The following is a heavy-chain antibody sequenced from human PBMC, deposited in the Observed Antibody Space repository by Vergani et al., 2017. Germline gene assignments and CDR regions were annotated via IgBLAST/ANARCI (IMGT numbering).Heavy chain of an antibody. CDR3: ASPWFIGY. V-gene: IGHV4-34*01. Sequence: QVQLQQWGAGLLKPSETLSLTCTVYGGSFSGYYWSWIRQPPGKGLQWIGEINHSGSTNYNPSLKSRVTISVDTSKNQFSLKLSSVTAADTAVYYCASPWFIGYWGQGTLVTVSS. CDR2: INHSGST. J-gene: IGHJ4*02. D-gene: IGHD3-10*01. CDR1: GGSFSGYY.